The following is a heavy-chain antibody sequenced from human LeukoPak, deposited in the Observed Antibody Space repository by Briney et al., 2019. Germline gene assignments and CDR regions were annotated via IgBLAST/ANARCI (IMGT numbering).Heavy chain of an antibody. CDR1: CGSISSYY. CDR2: NYYSGST. Sequence: SETLSLTCTVSCGSISSYYWSWIRQPPGKGLEWIGYNYYSGSTNYNPSLKSRVTISVDTSKNQFSLKLSSVTAADTAVYYCARGRITMVRGVTISGGYYFDYWGQGNLVTVSS. J-gene: IGHJ4*02. CDR3: ARGRITMVRGVTISGGYYFDY. D-gene: IGHD3-10*01. V-gene: IGHV4-59*01.